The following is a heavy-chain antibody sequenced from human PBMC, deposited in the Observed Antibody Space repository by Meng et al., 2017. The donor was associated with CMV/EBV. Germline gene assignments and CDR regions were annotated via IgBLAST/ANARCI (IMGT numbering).Heavy chain of an antibody. CDR3: ARAGWGLGYCSSTSCYGNWFDP. J-gene: IGHJ5*02. D-gene: IGHD2-2*01. CDR1: YA. V-gene: IGHV1-69*05. Sequence: YAIGRVRQAPGQGLEWMGGIIPIFGTANYAQKFQGRVTITTDESTSTAYMELSSLRSEDTAVYYCARAGWGLGYCSSTSCYGNWFDPWGQGTLVTVSS. CDR2: IIPIFGTA.